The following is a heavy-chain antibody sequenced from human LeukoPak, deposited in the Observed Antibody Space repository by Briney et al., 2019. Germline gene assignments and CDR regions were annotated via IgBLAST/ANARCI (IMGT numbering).Heavy chain of an antibody. CDR3: ARHRLHRVYYDSSGYYHDASDI. Sequence: ASVKVSCKASGYTFTGYYMHWVRQAPGQGLEWMGWINPNSGGTNYAQKFQGRVTMTRDTSISTAYMELSRLRSDDTAVYYCARHRLHRVYYDSSGYYHDASDIWGQGTMVIVSS. CDR2: INPNSGGT. J-gene: IGHJ3*02. D-gene: IGHD3-22*01. CDR1: GYTFTGYY. V-gene: IGHV1-2*02.